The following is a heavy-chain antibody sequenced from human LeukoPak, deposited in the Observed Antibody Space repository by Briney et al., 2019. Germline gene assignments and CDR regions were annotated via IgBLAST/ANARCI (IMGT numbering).Heavy chain of an antibody. J-gene: IGHJ4*02. D-gene: IGHD6-13*01. CDR1: GYRFTNYW. V-gene: IGHV5-51*01. Sequence: GESLKISCKGSGYRFTNYWIGWVRQMPGKGLEWMGIIYPDDSNTRYSPSFQGQVTISADKSISTAYLQWSSLKASDTAMYYCARHLSSNWYNEKAFDYWGQGTLVTVS. CDR2: IYPDDSNT. CDR3: ARHLSSNWYNEKAFDY.